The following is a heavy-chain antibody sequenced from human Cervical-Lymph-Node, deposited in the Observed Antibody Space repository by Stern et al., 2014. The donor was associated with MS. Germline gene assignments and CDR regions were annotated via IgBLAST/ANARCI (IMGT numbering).Heavy chain of an antibody. D-gene: IGHD6-13*01. CDR1: GFSLSSFGVG. V-gene: IGHV2-5*02. J-gene: IGHJ4*02. CDR3: AREIATVVPFDY. Sequence: QITLKESGPTLVRPTQTLTLTCTFSGFSLSSFGVGVGWIRQPPGKALEWLALIYWDDDERYSPGLRTRLNITKDTSKNQVVLTMTDMDPMDTATYYCAREIATVVPFDYWGQGTLVTVSS. CDR2: IYWDDDE.